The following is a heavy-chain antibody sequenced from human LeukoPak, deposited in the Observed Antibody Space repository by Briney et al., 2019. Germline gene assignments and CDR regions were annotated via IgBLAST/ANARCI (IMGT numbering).Heavy chain of an antibody. CDR1: GFIFSTYA. V-gene: IGHV3-23*01. D-gene: IGHD6-13*01. J-gene: IGHJ4*02. CDR3: ARVIRAAPGKGYFDY. CDR2: ISGSGGST. Sequence: GGSLRLPCATSGFIFSTYALSWVRQAPGKGLEWASSISGSGGSTYHADSVKGRFTISRDSSKNTLYLQMNSLRAEDTATYYCARVIRAAPGKGYFDYWGQGTLVTVSS.